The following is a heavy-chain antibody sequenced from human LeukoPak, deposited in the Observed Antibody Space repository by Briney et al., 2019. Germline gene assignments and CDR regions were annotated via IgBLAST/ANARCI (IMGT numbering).Heavy chain of an antibody. Sequence: GESLKISCKGSGYSFTSYWISWVRQMPGKGLEWMGRIDPSGSYTNYSPSFQGHVTISADKSVSTAYLQWSSLKASDTAMYYCARLDIVVVPAASSSMDVWGKGTTVTVSS. V-gene: IGHV5-10-1*01. CDR1: GYSFTSYW. CDR3: ARLDIVVVPAASSSMDV. J-gene: IGHJ6*04. CDR2: IDPSGSYT. D-gene: IGHD2-2*03.